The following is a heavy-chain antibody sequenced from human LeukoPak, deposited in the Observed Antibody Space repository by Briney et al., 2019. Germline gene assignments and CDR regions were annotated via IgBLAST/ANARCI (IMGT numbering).Heavy chain of an antibody. CDR1: GFTFSDYY. D-gene: IGHD3-10*01. CDR2: IRSKTYGDTT. J-gene: IGHJ4*02. CDR3: AKDRDGYGSGSYRLDY. V-gene: IGHV3-71*01. Sequence: GGSLRLSCAASGFTFSDYYMSWVRQAPGKGLEWVGFIRSKTYGDTTEYAASVTGRFTISRDDSKSIAYLQMNSLRAEDTAVYYCAKDRDGYGSGSYRLDYWGQGTLVTVSS.